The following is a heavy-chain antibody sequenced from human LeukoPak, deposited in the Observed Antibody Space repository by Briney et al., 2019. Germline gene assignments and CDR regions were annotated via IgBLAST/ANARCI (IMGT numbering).Heavy chain of an antibody. D-gene: IGHD5-18*01. Sequence: GGSLRLSCAASGFTFTSFWMSWVRQVPGKGLEWVANINHDGSQKYYVDSVKGRFTMSRDNAKNSVLLQMNSLRAEDTAVYYCARGIGYTYGLGYWGQGTLVTVSS. CDR2: INHDGSQK. J-gene: IGHJ4*02. CDR3: ARGIGYTYGLGY. CDR1: GFTFTSFW. V-gene: IGHV3-7*02.